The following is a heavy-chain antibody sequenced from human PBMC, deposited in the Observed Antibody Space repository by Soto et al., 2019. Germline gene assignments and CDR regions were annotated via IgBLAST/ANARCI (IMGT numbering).Heavy chain of an antibody. J-gene: IGHJ4*02. CDR1: DDSINSDKYY. CDR2: IYYRGNA. CDR3: ARLEGLATISYYFDF. D-gene: IGHD3-9*01. V-gene: IGHV4-39*01. Sequence: PSETLSLTCSVSDDSINSDKYYWGWIRQPPGKGLEWIGSIYYRGNAYYNPSLQTRVTISLDKSKSQFSLRLNSVTAADSAVYFCARLEGLATISYYFDFWGPGALVTAPQ.